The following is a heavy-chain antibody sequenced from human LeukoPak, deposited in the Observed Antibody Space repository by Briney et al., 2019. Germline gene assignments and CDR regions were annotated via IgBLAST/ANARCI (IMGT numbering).Heavy chain of an antibody. J-gene: IGHJ4*02. CDR2: ISYDGSNK. Sequence: GSLRLSCAASGFTFSSYAMHWVRQAPGKGLEWVAVISYDGSNKYYADSVKGRFTISRDNSKNTLYLQMNSLRAEDTAVYYCAREGGARLRYFDWFPFDYWGQGTLVTVSS. CDR3: AREGGARLRYFDWFPFDY. D-gene: IGHD3-9*01. V-gene: IGHV3-30-3*01. CDR1: GFTFSSYA.